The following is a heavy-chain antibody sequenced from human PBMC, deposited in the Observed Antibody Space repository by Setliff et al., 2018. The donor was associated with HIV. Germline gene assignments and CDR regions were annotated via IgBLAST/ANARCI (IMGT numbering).Heavy chain of an antibody. CDR3: AKDSDFGGTTNWFDP. D-gene: IGHD3-10*01. Sequence: ASVKVSCKASGYSFTGYWMHWVRQAPGQGLEWMGRINPHSGVTNYAQKFQGRVTMTRDTSIATAYLDLSRLTSDDTAVYYCAKDSDFGGTTNWFDPWGQGTLVTVSS. CDR1: GYSFTGYW. V-gene: IGHV1-2*06. J-gene: IGHJ5*02. CDR2: INPHSGVT.